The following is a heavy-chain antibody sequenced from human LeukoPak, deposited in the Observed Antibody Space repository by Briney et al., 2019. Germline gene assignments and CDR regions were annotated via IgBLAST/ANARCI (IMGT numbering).Heavy chain of an antibody. D-gene: IGHD6-13*01. CDR3: AKISGIPAGSDYYFEY. CDR2: ITDSGDST. Sequence: GGSLRLSCAASGFTFSNSAMSWVRQAPRPGLERDSIITDSGDSTYYADSVKGRFTISRDNSKNTLYLQVNSLRAEDTAVYYCAKISGIPAGSDYYFEYWGQGTLVTVSS. V-gene: IGHV3-23*01. CDR1: GFTFSNSA. J-gene: IGHJ4*02.